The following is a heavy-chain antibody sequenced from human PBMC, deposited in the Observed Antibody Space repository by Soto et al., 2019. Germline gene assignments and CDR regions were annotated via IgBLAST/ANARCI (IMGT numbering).Heavy chain of an antibody. CDR2: IKFDGSIT. CDR1: GFTFSNYW. D-gene: IGHD1-7*01. Sequence: DVQVVESGGRLVQPGGSLRLSCAASGFTFSNYWLHWVRQTPGKGLVWVSRIKFDGSITNYADSVKGRVTLSRDNAKNTVYLQMDSLRADDTAVYYCARGARNYYYFDYWGQGTLVNVSS. J-gene: IGHJ4*02. V-gene: IGHV3-74*01. CDR3: ARGARNYYYFDY.